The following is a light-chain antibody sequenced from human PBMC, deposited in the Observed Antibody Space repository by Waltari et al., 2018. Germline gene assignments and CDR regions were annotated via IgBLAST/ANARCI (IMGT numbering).Light chain of an antibody. J-gene: IGKJ1*01. CDR1: QDISNY. Sequence: DIQMTQSPSSLSASVGDRVTITCQASQDISNYLNWYQQKPGKAPQLLIYDAANLETGVPLRFGGNASRTDFTVTISCLQPKDIATYSCQQYDNLASWAFGQGTKVEIK. V-gene: IGKV1-33*01. CDR2: DAA. CDR3: QQYDNLASWA.